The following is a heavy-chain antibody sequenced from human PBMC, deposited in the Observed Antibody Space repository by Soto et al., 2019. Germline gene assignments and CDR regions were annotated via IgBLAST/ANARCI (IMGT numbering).Heavy chain of an antibody. J-gene: IGHJ6*02. Sequence: EVQLSESGGGLVQPGGSLRLSCAVSGFSFAGYAMSWVRQAPGKGLEWVSGISGGGASTYYAGSVKGRFTISRDNSGYTVYLQMNSLIAEDTALYYCAKGQGFSAYYYGMDVWGQGTAVTVSS. CDR2: ISGGGAST. V-gene: IGHV3-23*01. D-gene: IGHD6-19*01. CDR3: AKGQGFSAYYYGMDV. CDR1: GFSFAGYA.